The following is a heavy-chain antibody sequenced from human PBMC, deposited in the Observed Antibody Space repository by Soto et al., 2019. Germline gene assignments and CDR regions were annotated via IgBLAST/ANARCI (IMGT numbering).Heavy chain of an antibody. V-gene: IGHV3-74*01. Sequence: EVQLVESGGGPVQPGGSLRLSCAASGFTFSSTWMHWVRQGPGEGLVWVSRMNSDGTTINYADSVKGRFTISRDNAQNTLYLQINDLRVEDTAVYYCVTAGNVRFDYWGQGTLVTVSS. J-gene: IGHJ4*02. CDR2: MNSDGTTI. D-gene: IGHD1-1*01. CDR1: GFTFSSTW. CDR3: VTAGNVRFDY.